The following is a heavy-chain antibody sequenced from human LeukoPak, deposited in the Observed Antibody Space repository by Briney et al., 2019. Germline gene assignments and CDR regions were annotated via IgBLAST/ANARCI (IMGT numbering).Heavy chain of an antibody. CDR3: ARGREYYDSGSFDY. CDR1: GFTFSSYS. J-gene: IGHJ4*02. Sequence: GGSLRLSCAASGFTFSSYSMNWVRQAPGKGLEWVSYISSSSSTIYYADSVKGRFTISRDNAKNSLYLQMNSLRAEDTAVYYCARGREYYDSGSFDYWGQGTLVTVSS. D-gene: IGHD3-10*01. CDR2: ISSSSSTI. V-gene: IGHV3-48*01.